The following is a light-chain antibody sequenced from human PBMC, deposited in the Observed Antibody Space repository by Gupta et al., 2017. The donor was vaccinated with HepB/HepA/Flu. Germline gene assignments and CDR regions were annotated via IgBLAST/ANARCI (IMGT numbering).Light chain of an antibody. CDR1: HDITNW. CDR3: QQANSFPFT. V-gene: IGKV1-12*01. CDR2: AAS. Sequence: DIQMTQSPSSVSASVGDRVTITCRASHDITNWLAWYQQKPGKAPKLLIYAASSLQSGVPSKFSGSGSGTLFTLTISSLQPEDSATYFCQQANSFPFTFGPETKVDIK. J-gene: IGKJ3*01.